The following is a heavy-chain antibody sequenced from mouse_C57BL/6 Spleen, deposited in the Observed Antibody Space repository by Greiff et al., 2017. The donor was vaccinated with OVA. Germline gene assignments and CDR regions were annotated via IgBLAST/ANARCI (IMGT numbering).Heavy chain of an antibody. V-gene: IGHV1-42*01. CDR3: ARKGNWAFDY. D-gene: IGHD4-1*01. CDR2: INPSTGGT. J-gene: IGHJ2*01. Sequence: VQLQQSGPELVKPGASVKISCKASGYSFTGYYMNWVKQSPEKSLEWIGEINPSTGGTTYNQKFKAKATLTVDKSSSTAYMQLKSLTSEDAAVYYCARKGNWAFDYWGQGTTLTVSS. CDR1: GYSFTGYY.